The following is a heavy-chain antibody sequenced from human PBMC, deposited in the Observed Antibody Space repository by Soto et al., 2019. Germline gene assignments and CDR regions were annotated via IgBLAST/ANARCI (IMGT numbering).Heavy chain of an antibody. V-gene: IGHV1-18*01. D-gene: IGHD3-10*01. J-gene: IGHJ4*02. CDR3: TRGLTYGAFDY. Sequence: QDQMVQSGAEVKKTGASVKVSCKTSGYTFTTFGINCVRQAPGQGLEWMGGLTAHDGTRNFTQNFQARLTMTMDIATSPGQMDLSALGADNTTVYFCTRGLTYGAFDYWGRGTQGGVSS. CDR1: GYTFTTFG. CDR2: LTAHDGTR.